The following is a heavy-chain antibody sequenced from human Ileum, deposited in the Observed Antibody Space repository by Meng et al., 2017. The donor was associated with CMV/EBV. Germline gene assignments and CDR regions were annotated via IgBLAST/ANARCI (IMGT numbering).Heavy chain of an antibody. Sequence: QVQLRGSGPGLVKPSPTLSPPCTVSGGSISSGDYYWSWIRQPPGKGLEWIGYIYYSGSTYYNPSLKSRVTISVDTSKNQFSLKLSSVTAADTAVYYCARERRYYGSGSYYTAHWGQGTLVTVSS. CDR1: GGSISSGDYY. D-gene: IGHD3-10*01. J-gene: IGHJ4*02. V-gene: IGHV4-30-4*08. CDR2: IYYSGST. CDR3: ARERRYYGSGSYYTAH.